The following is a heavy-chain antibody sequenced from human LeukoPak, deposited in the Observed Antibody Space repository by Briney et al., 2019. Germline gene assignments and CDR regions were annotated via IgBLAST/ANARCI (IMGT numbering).Heavy chain of an antibody. V-gene: IGHV1-2*02. CDR2: INPNSGDA. D-gene: IGHD5-18*01. CDR3: ARDKGSGYLLFDF. Sequence: VSVKVSCKASGYTFTVHYIHWVRQAPGQGPEWMGWINPNSGDANYPQKFQGRVTMTRDTSISTAYMEMSSLRSDDTAVYYCARDKGSGYLLFDFWGQGTLVTVSS. CDR1: GYTFTVHY. J-gene: IGHJ4*02.